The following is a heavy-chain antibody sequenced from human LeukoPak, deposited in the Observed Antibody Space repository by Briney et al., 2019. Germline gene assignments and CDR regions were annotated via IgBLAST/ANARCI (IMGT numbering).Heavy chain of an antibody. CDR3: ASSGSYRFDY. J-gene: IGHJ4*02. CDR1: GFTSSSYS. Sequence: GGSLRLSCAASGFTSSSYSMNWVRQAPGKGLEWVSHITASGTAMFYADSVKGRFTISRDNAKNSLYLQMNSLRDEDTAVYYCASSGSYRFDYWGQGTLVTVFS. CDR2: ITASGTAM. D-gene: IGHD1-26*01. V-gene: IGHV3-48*02.